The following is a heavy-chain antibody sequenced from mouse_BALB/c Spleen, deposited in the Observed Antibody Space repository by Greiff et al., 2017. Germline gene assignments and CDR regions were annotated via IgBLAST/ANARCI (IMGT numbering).Heavy chain of an antibody. V-gene: IGHV1-15*01. CDR3: TYGYDGAMDY. D-gene: IGHD2-2*01. Sequence: QVQLQQSGAELVRPGASVTLSCKASGYTFTDYEMHWVKQTPVHGLEWIGAIDPETGGTAYNQKFKGKATLTADKSSSTAYMELRSLTSEDSAVYYCTYGYDGAMDYWGQGTSVTVSS. J-gene: IGHJ4*01. CDR1: GYTFTDYE. CDR2: IDPETGGT.